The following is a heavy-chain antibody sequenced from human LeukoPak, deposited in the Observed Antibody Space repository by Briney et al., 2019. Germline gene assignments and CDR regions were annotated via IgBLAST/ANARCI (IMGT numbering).Heavy chain of an antibody. CDR3: AHATDCGGDCYPYYFDY. Sequence: GPGPTLVKPTQTLTLTCTFSGFSLSTSGVGVGWIRQPPGKALKWLALIYWDDDKRYSPSLKSRLTITKDTSKNQVVLTMTNMDPVDTATYYCAHATDCGGDCYPYYFDYWGQGTLVTVSS. CDR2: IYWDDDK. V-gene: IGHV2-5*02. CDR1: GFSLSTSGVG. J-gene: IGHJ4*02. D-gene: IGHD2-21*02.